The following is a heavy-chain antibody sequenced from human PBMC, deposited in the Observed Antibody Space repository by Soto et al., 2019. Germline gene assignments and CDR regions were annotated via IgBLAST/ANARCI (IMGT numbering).Heavy chain of an antibody. Sequence: EVQLVESGGGLVKPGGSLRLSCAASGLTFNGAWMNWVRQAPGKGLEWVGRVKSSANGGAIDYAAPVEGRFTISRDDSKNTLYLQMNSLITEDTAFYYCSADLPDWGAYAFDYWGQGTLVTVSS. D-gene: IGHD3-16*01. V-gene: IGHV3-15*07. CDR2: VKSSANGGAI. CDR1: GLTFNGAW. J-gene: IGHJ4*02. CDR3: SADLPDWGAYAFDY.